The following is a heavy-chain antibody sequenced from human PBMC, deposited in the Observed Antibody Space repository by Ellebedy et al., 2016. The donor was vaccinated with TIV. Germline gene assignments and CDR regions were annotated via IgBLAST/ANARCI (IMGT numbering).Heavy chain of an antibody. CDR2: IYSGRST. V-gene: IGHV3-53*05. D-gene: IGHD6-19*01. CDR3: AKDLGRWLDYFDY. J-gene: IGHJ4*02. CDR1: GFTVSSNY. Sequence: GESLKISCAASGFTVSSNYMSWVRPAPGQGLEWVSLIYSGRSTYYADPVKGRFTISSDNSKNTLFLQMNSLRPEDTAVYFCAKDLGRWLDYFDYWGQGTLVTVSS.